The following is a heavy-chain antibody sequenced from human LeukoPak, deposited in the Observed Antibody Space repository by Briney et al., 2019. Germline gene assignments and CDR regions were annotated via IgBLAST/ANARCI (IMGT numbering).Heavy chain of an antibody. CDR2: ISGSGAGK. D-gene: IGHD4-17*01. Sequence: GGSLRLSCAACGFIFSTYAMSWVRQAPGKGLEWVSSISGSGAGKFYAAPVKGRFTTSRDNSKNTLYVQMNSLRAEDTAVYYCAKAAYGDYVGALDIWGQGTMVIVSS. CDR1: GFIFSTYA. J-gene: IGHJ3*02. V-gene: IGHV3-23*01. CDR3: AKAAYGDYVGALDI.